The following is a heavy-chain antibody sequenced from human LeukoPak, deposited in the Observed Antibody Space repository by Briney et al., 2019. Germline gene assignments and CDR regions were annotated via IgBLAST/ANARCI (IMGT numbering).Heavy chain of an antibody. CDR1: GGSISSSSYY. D-gene: IGHD6-13*01. CDR2: IYYSGST. V-gene: IGHV4-39*07. J-gene: IGHJ5*02. CDR3: ARKWAAAGWFDP. Sequence: SETLSLTCTVSGGSISSSSYYWGWIRQPPGKGLEWIGSIYYSGSTYYNPSLKSRVTISVDTSKTQFSLKLSSVTAADTAVYYCARKWAAAGWFDPWGQGTLVTVSS.